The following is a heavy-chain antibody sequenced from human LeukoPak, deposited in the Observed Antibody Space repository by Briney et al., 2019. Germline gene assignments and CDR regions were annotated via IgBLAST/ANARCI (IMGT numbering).Heavy chain of an antibody. CDR1: GFTFSSYG. V-gene: IGHV3-33*01. D-gene: IGHD6-19*01. CDR3: ARGDGIVAGTADY. CDR2: IWYDGSNK. Sequence: GGSLRLSCAASGFTFSSYGMHWVRQAPGKGLEWVAVIWYDGSNKYYADSVKGRFTISRDNSKNTLYLQMNSLRAEDTAVYYCARGDGIVAGTADYWGQGTLVTVSS. J-gene: IGHJ4*02.